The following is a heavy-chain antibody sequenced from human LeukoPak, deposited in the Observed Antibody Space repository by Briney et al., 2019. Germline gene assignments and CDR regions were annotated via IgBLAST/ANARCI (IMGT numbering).Heavy chain of an antibody. CDR2: INEDGSVK. Sequence: GGSLRLSCAVSGGTFSAYWMAWVRQSPGKGLEWVAEINEDGSVKYYVDSMKGRFTISRDNAKNSLYLQMNSLGAEDTAVYYCAKVPRDSGCYWGQGTLGTVSS. CDR1: GGTFSAYW. J-gene: IGHJ4*02. V-gene: IGHV3-7*01. D-gene: IGHD5-12*01. CDR3: AKVPRDSGCY.